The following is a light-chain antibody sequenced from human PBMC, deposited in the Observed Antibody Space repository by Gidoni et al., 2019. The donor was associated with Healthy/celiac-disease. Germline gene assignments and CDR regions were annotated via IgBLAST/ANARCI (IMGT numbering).Light chain of an antibody. CDR2: QDS. J-gene: IGLJ2*01. Sequence: SYELTQPPSVSVPPGQTASITCSGDNLGDKYACWYQQKPGQSPVLVIYQDSKRPSGIPERFSGSNSGNTATLTISGTQAMDEADYYCQAWDSSFVVFGGGTKLTVL. CDR1: NLGDKY. CDR3: QAWDSSFVV. V-gene: IGLV3-1*01.